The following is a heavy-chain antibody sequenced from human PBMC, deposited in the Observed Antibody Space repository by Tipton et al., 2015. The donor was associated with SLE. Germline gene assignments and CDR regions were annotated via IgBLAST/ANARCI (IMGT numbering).Heavy chain of an antibody. Sequence: SLRLSCAASGFTFSSYAMSWVRQAPGKGLEWVSAISGSGGSTYYADSVKGRFTISRDNAKNSLYLQMNSLRAEDTAVYYCARGYYYGGNFDYWGQGTLVTVSS. CDR1: GFTFSSYA. D-gene: IGHD4-23*01. CDR2: ISGSGGST. J-gene: IGHJ4*02. CDR3: ARGYYYGGNFDY. V-gene: IGHV3-23*01.